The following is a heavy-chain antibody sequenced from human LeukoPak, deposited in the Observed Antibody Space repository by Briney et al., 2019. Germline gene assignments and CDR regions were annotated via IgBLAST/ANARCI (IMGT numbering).Heavy chain of an antibody. J-gene: IGHJ5*02. D-gene: IGHD1-1*01. V-gene: IGHV4-39*01. CDR3: AQSLGSGNWIGNWFDP. CDR2: IYYTGRT. Sequence: SETLSLTCTVSGGSISSSSHSWGWIRQPPGRGLEWTGTIYYTGRTYYNPSLESRLTISVDTSKNQFSLKLTSVTAADTAIYYCAQSLGSGNWIGNWFDPWGQGTLVTVSS. CDR1: GGSISSSSHS.